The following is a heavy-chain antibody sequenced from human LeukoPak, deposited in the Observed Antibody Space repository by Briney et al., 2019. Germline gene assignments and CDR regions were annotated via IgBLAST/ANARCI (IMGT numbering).Heavy chain of an antibody. CDR2: TSDSGGNT. V-gene: IGHV3-23*01. J-gene: IGHJ3*02. CDR3: AKVRTTTVTARGAFDI. D-gene: IGHD4-17*01. Sequence: PGGSLRLSCAASGFTFSSYAMSWVRQAPGKGLEWVSATSDSGGNTYYADFVKGRFTISRDNSKSTLYLQMNSLRAEDTAVYYCAKVRTTTVTARGAFDIWGQGTMVTVSS. CDR1: GFTFSSYA.